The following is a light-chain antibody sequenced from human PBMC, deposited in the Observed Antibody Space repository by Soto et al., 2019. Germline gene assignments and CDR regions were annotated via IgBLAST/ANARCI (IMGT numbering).Light chain of an antibody. CDR1: SSDVGAYNF. J-gene: IGLJ1*01. Sequence: QSALTQPPAASGSPGQSVAISCTGTSSDVGAYNFVSWYQQHPGKAPKLMIYDVTKRPSGVTDRFSGSKSGNSASLTVSGLQAEYEGDCYCTSYTASSIYVFGTGTKLTVL. CDR3: TSYTASSIYV. V-gene: IGLV2-8*01. CDR2: DVT.